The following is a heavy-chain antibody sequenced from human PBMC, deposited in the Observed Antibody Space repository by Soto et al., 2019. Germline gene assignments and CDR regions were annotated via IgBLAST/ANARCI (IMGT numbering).Heavy chain of an antibody. Sequence: ASVKVSCRASGFTFTSSAVQWVRQARGQRLEWIGWIVVGSGNTNYAQKFQERVTITRDMSTSTAYMELSSLRSEDTAVYHCAADPCHGGSCYHDYYYYGMDVWGQGTTVTVSS. D-gene: IGHD2-15*01. V-gene: IGHV1-58*01. CDR1: GFTFTSSA. CDR3: AADPCHGGSCYHDYYYYGMDV. CDR2: IVVGSGNT. J-gene: IGHJ6*02.